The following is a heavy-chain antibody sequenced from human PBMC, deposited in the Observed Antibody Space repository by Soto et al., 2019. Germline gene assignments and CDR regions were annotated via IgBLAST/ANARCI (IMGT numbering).Heavy chain of an antibody. V-gene: IGHV3-48*01. CDR3: ARDLGYCSGGSCYYYYYMDV. CDR1: GFTFISYS. Sequence: GGSLRLSCAASGFTFISYSMNWVRQAPGKGLEWVSYISSSSSTIYYADSVKGRFTISRDNAKNSLYLQMNSLRAEDTAVYYCARDLGYCSGGSCYYYYYMDVWGKGTTVTVSS. J-gene: IGHJ6*03. CDR2: ISSSSSTI. D-gene: IGHD2-15*01.